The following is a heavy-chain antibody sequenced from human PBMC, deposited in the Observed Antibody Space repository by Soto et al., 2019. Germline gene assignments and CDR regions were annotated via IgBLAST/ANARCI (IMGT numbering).Heavy chain of an antibody. J-gene: IGHJ4*02. D-gene: IGHD3-22*01. V-gene: IGHV3-30*18. CDR2: ISHDGTKK. CDR3: AKGSDTSGYYQLDY. Sequence: QVQLVESGGGVVQPGRSLRLSCAASGFTFSSDGMHWVRQAPGKGLEWMAGISHDGTKKYYVDSVKGRFTSSRDNSKNTLSLQMNSLRAEDTALYSCAKGSDTSGYYQLDYWGQGTLVTVSS. CDR1: GFTFSSDG.